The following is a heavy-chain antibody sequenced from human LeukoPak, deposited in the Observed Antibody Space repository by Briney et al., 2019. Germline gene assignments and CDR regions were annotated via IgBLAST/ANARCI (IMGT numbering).Heavy chain of an antibody. D-gene: IGHD1-20*01. CDR1: GFTFSSYG. Sequence: GGSLRLSCAASGFTFSSYGMHWVHQAPGKGLEWVAVISYDGSNKYYADSVKGRFTISRDNSKNTLYLQMNSLRAEDTAVYYCAKAGQLSRYNWNDRAPFDYWGQGTLVTVSS. J-gene: IGHJ4*02. V-gene: IGHV3-30*18. CDR2: ISYDGSNK. CDR3: AKAGQLSRYNWNDRAPFDY.